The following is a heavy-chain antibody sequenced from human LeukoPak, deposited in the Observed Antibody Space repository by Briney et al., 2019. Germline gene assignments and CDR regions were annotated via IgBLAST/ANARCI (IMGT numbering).Heavy chain of an antibody. CDR2: INHSGST. D-gene: IGHD3-9*01. V-gene: IGHV4-34*01. Sequence: SETLSLTCAVYGGSFSGYYWSWIRQPPGKGLEWIGEINHSGSTNYNPSLKSRVTISVDTSKNQFSLKLSSVTAADTAVYYCARVLRYLDWGPDYWGQGTLVTVSS. CDR1: GGSFSGYY. J-gene: IGHJ4*02. CDR3: ARVLRYLDWGPDY.